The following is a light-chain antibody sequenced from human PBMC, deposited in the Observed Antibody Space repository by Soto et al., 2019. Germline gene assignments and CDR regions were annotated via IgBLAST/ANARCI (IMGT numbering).Light chain of an antibody. J-gene: IGLJ1*01. CDR2: EVS. V-gene: IGLV2-8*01. CDR3: TSYVDSISLHV. CDR1: SSDVGGYNY. Sequence: QSVLTQPPSASGSPGQSVTISCTGTSSDVGGYNYVSWYQQHPGKAPKLMIYEVSKRPSGVPDRFSGSKSGNTASLTVSGLQAEDEANYTSTSYVDSISLHVFVT.